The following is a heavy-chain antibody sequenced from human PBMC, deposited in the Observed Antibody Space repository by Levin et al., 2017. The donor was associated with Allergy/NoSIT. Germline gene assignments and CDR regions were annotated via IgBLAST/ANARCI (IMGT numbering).Heavy chain of an antibody. CDR1: GFTFSSYA. V-gene: IGHV3-30*04. CDR2: ISYDGSNK. Sequence: SCAASGFTFSSYAMHWVRQAPGKGLEWVAVISYDGSNKYYADSVKGRFTISRDNSKNTLYLQMNSLRAEDTAVYYCARGEYCSGGSCADAFDIWGQGTMVTVSS. J-gene: IGHJ3*02. D-gene: IGHD2-15*01. CDR3: ARGEYCSGGSCADAFDI.